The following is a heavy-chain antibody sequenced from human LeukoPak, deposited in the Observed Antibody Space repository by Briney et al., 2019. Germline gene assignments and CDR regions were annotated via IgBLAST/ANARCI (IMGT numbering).Heavy chain of an antibody. CDR3: ARDLLAAAGPYYYGMDV. D-gene: IGHD6-13*01. CDR2: ISSSGSTI. V-gene: IGHV3-11*01. Sequence: PGGSLRLSCAASGFTFSDYYMSWIRQAPGKGLEWVSYISSSGSTIYYADSVKGRFTISRDNAKNSLYLQMNSLRAEDTAVYYCARDLLAAAGPYYYGMDVWGQGTTVTVSS. J-gene: IGHJ6*02. CDR1: GFTFSDYY.